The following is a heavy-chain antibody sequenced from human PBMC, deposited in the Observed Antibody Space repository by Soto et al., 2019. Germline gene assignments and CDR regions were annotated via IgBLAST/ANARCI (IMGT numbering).Heavy chain of an antibody. J-gene: IGHJ6*02. Sequence: GGSLRLSCAASGFSFSSYSMNWVRQAPGKGLEWVSYISSSSSTIYYVDSVKGRFTISRDNAKNSLFLQMNSLRAEDTAVYYCAKDMGVDYYYYGMDVWGQGTTVTVSS. D-gene: IGHD3-3*01. CDR2: ISSSSSTI. CDR3: AKDMGVDYYYYGMDV. V-gene: IGHV3-48*01. CDR1: GFSFSSYS.